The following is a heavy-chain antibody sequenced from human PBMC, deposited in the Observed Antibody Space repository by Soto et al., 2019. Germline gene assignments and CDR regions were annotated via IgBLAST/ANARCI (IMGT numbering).Heavy chain of an antibody. V-gene: IGHV4-34*01. J-gene: IGHJ5*02. CDR3: ARGRSGVGTDWFDP. CDR1: GGSFNTYY. Sequence: LSLTCAVYGGSFNTYYCSWIRQSPGKGLEWIGEMHQSGITNYNPSLKSRVTISVDTSKIQFSLSLRSVTAADTAVYYCARGRSGVGTDWFDPWGKRTLGTVST. D-gene: IGHD3-3*01. CDR2: MHQSGIT.